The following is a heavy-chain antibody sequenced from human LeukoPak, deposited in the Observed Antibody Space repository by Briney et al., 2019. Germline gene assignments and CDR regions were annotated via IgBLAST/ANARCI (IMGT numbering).Heavy chain of an antibody. J-gene: IGHJ6*02. CDR1: GGSFSGYY. CDR2: INHSGST. CDR3: ARDVYCSSTSCYDDYYYYGMDV. D-gene: IGHD2-2*01. V-gene: IGHV4-34*01. Sequence: SETLSLTCAVYGGSFSGYYWSWIRQPPGKGLEWIGEINHSGSTNYNPSLKSRVTISVDTSKNQFSLKLSSVTAADTAVYYCARDVYCSSTSCYDDYYYYGMDVWGQGTTVTVSS.